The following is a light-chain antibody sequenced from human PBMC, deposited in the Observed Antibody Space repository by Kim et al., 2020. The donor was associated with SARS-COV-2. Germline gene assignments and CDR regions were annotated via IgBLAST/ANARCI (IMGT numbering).Light chain of an antibody. CDR3: QVWDHISHHYV. J-gene: IGLJ1*01. CDR1: RIGTRS. CDR2: YDI. Sequence: PGKTATLTCGGSRIGTRSVHWYQPRAGQAPLLVIYYDIARPSGIPDRFSASNSDNTATLTISSVEAGDEADYYCQVWDHISHHYVFGGGTKVTVL. V-gene: IGLV3-21*04.